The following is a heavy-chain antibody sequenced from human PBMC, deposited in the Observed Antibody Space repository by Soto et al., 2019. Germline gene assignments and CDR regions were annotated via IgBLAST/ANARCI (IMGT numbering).Heavy chain of an antibody. CDR1: GFTFPSSA. Sequence: SVKVTFKDSGFTFPSSACQWLRLARGQRLEWIGWIAVGSGYTNYTQRFQDRVTLTRDMSTATTYMELSRLTSEDTAIYYCAADATAWQQMVPSDYWGQGTLVTVSS. J-gene: IGHJ4*02. V-gene: IGHV1-58*01. D-gene: IGHD2-8*01. CDR3: AADATAWQQMVPSDY. CDR2: IAVGSGYT.